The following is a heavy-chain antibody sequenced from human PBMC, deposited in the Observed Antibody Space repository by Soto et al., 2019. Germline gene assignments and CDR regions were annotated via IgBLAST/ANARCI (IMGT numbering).Heavy chain of an antibody. CDR1: GGSISSGGYY. V-gene: IGHV4-31*03. Sequence: QVQLQESGPGLVKPSQTLSLTCTVSGGSISSGGYYWSWIRQHPGKGLEWIGYIYYSGSTYYNPSPKSRVTISVDTSKNQFSLKLSSVTAADTAVYYCARGGYCSGGSCYWYDYGDYPVDYWGQGTLVTVSS. J-gene: IGHJ4*02. D-gene: IGHD2-15*01. CDR2: IYYSGST. CDR3: ARGGYCSGGSCYWYDYGDYPVDY.